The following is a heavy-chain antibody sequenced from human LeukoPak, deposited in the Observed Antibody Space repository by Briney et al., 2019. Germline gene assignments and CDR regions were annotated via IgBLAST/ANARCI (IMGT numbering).Heavy chain of an antibody. Sequence: ASVKVSCKASGYTFTSYGISWVRQAPGQGLEWMGWISAYNGNTNYAQKLQGRVTMTTDTSTSTAHMELRSLRSDDTAVYSCASAGPVVVAATNAFHIWGQGPMVSVSS. CDR3: ASAGPVVVAATNAFHI. CDR2: ISAYNGNT. CDR1: GYTFTSYG. J-gene: IGHJ3*02. D-gene: IGHD2-15*01. V-gene: IGHV1-18*01.